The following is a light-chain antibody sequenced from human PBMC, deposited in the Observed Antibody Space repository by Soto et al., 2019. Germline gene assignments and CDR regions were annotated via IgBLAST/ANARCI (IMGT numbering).Light chain of an antibody. CDR3: QQYTNAHGIT. J-gene: IGKJ5*01. CDR1: RGVGNKY. Sequence: ESALTQAPGTLSLSPEERDTQSCRASRGVGNKYLAWYQQRPGQAPSLLIYAASSRATGVPDRFSGSGSGTDFTLTISRLEPEDFAVYYCQQYTNAHGITFGHGTRLEI. V-gene: IGKV3-20*01. CDR2: AAS.